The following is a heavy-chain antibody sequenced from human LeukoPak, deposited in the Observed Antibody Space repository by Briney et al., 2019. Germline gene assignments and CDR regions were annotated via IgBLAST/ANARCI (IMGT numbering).Heavy chain of an antibody. CDR1: GFTFSTSG. V-gene: IGHV3-74*01. D-gene: IGHD3-9*01. J-gene: IGHJ6*02. CDR3: TRDLMDYDVSTGLHHYYMDV. Sequence: GGSLRLSCAASGFTFSTSGMHWVRQAPGKGLVWVSRINGDGRNINYADSVRSRFTISRDNAKNTLYLQMNTLRVEDTAVYYCTRDLMDYDVSTGLHHYYMDVWGQGTTVTVSS. CDR2: INGDGRNI.